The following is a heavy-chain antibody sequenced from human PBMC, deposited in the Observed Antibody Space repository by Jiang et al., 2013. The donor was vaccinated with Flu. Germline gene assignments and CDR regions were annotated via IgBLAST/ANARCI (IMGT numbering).Heavy chain of an antibody. CDR1: GFTFSSYW. V-gene: IGHV3-7*01. Sequence: LVESGGGLVQPGGSLRLSCAASGFTFSSYWMTWVRQAPGKGLEWVANIKQDGSEKYYVDSVKGRFTISRDNAKNSLYLQMSSLRVEDTAVYYCAKNMVPFVQYHNGMDVWGQGTTVTVSS. D-gene: IGHD2/OR15-2a*01. CDR2: IKQDGSEK. J-gene: IGHJ6*02. CDR3: AKNMVPFVQYHNGMDV.